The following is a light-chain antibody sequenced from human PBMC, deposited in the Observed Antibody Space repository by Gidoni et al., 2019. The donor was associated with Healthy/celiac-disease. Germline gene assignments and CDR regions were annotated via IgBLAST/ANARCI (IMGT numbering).Light chain of an antibody. V-gene: IGKV3-15*01. CDR1: QRVSSN. J-gene: IGKJ4*01. CDR3: QRYNNWPSLT. Sequence: IVMTQSPATLSVSPGERATLSCRASQRVSSNLDWYQQKPGQAPRLLIYGASTRATGIPVRLSVSGSGTEFTLTISSLQSEDFAVYYCQRYNNWPSLTFGGGTKVEIK. CDR2: GAS.